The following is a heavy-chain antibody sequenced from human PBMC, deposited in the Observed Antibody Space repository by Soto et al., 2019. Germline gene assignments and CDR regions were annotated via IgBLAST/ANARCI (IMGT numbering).Heavy chain of an antibody. Sequence: QVQLVQSGAEVKTPGASVKISCEASGYTFTSYFFHWVRQAPGQGLEWMGIINPSGGRTNFSQKFQCILIMTRDTSTSIVYMELSSLRSEYTAVYYCARDFPPSYYDFWSGYPGYWGQGTLVTVSS. V-gene: IGHV1-46*01. D-gene: IGHD3-3*01. J-gene: IGHJ4*02. CDR3: ARDFPPSYYDFWSGYPGY. CDR2: INPSGGRT. CDR1: GYTFTSYF.